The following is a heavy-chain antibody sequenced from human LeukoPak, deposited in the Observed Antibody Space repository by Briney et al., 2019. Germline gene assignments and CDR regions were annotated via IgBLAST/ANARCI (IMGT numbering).Heavy chain of an antibody. CDR2: IYTSGST. CDR3: ARRRFGPSNFDY. J-gene: IGHJ4*02. CDR1: GGSISSGSYY. Sequence: SETLSLTCTVSGGSISSGSYYWSWIRQPAGKGLEWIGRIYTSGSTNYNPSLKSRVTISVDTSKNQFSLKLSSVTAADTAVYYCARRRFGPSNFDYWGQGTLVTVSS. V-gene: IGHV4-61*02. D-gene: IGHD3-10*01.